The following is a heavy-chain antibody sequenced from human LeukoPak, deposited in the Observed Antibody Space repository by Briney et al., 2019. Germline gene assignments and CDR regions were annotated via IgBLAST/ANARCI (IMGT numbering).Heavy chain of an antibody. CDR1: GGTFSSYA. CDR2: IIPILGIA. V-gene: IGHV1-69*04. D-gene: IGHD4-23*01. Sequence: KVSCKAXGGTFSSYAISWVRQAPGQGVEWMGRIIPILGIANYAQKFQGRVTITADKSTSTAYMELSSLRSEDTAVYYCARDPSALTTKVGQDYWGQGTLVTVSS. J-gene: IGHJ4*02. CDR3: ARDPSALTTKVGQDY.